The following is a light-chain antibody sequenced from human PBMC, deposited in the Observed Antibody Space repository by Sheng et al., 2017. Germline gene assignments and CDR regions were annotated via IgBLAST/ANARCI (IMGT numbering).Light chain of an antibody. J-gene: IGKJ4*01. CDR2: AAS. CDR1: QGISSY. Sequence: IQLAQSPSSLSASVGDRVTITCRASQGISSYLAWYQQKPGKAPTLLISAASTLQSGVPSRFSGSGSGTDFTLTISSLHPEDFATYYCQQLDGYPLTFGGGTKVEIK. V-gene: IGKV1-9*01. CDR3: QQLDGYPLT.